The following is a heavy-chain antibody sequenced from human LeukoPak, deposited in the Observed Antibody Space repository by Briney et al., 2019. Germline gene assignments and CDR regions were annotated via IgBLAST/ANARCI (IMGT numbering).Heavy chain of an antibody. CDR2: MNPNSGNT. CDR3: ARGGYYYDFWSGYYRVENWFDP. V-gene: IGHV1-8*01. J-gene: IGHJ5*02. Sequence: GASVKVSCKASGYTFTSYDINWVRQATGQGLEWMGWMNPNSGNTGYAQKFQGRVTMTRNTSISTAYMELSSLRSEDTAVYYCARGGYYYDFWSGYYRVENWFDPWGQGTLGTVSS. D-gene: IGHD3-3*01. CDR1: GYTFTSYD.